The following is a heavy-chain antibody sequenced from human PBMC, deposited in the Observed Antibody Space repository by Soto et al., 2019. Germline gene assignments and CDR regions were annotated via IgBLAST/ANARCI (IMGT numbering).Heavy chain of an antibody. CDR3: ARDGYSSSWASGGFEP. Sequence: LSLTCTVSGGSISSGDCYWSWIRQPPGKVLEWIGYIYYSGSTYYNPSLKSRVTISVDTSKNQFSMKLSSVTAAETAVYYCARDGYSSSWASGGFEPWGQGTLVTVSS. D-gene: IGHD6-13*01. CDR2: IYYSGST. J-gene: IGHJ5*02. CDR1: GGSISSGDCY. V-gene: IGHV4-30-4*02.